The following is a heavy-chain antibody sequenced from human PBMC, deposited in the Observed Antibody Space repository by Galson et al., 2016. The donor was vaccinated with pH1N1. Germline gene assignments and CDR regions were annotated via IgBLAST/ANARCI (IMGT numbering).Heavy chain of an antibody. Sequence: SLRLSCAASGFTFSSYEMNWVRRAPGKGLEWVSYISSSGSTIYYADSVKGRFTISRDNAKNSLYLQMNSLRAEDTAVYHCARVGPYGDYDTYFDYWGQGTLVTVSS. CDR3: ARVGPYGDYDTYFDY. D-gene: IGHD4-17*01. CDR2: ISSSGSTI. J-gene: IGHJ4*02. V-gene: IGHV3-48*03. CDR1: GFTFSSYE.